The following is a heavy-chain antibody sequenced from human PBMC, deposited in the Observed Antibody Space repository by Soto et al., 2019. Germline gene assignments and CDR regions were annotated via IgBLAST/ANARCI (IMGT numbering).Heavy chain of an antibody. D-gene: IGHD1-26*01. CDR3: ARREVQGPIDY. V-gene: IGHV4-28*01. Sequence: QVQLQESGPGLVKPSDTLSLTCAVSGYSISSSNGWGWIRQPPGKGLEWIGYIYYSGTTYYNPSLKSRFTMSVDTSKKQFSLKLTSVTAGDTAGYYCARREVQGPIDYWGQGTLVTVS. CDR2: IYYSGTT. CDR1: GYSISSSNG. J-gene: IGHJ4*02.